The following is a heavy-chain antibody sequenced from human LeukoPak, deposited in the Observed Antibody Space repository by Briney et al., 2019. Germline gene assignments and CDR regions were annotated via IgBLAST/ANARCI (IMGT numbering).Heavy chain of an antibody. J-gene: IGHJ4*02. CDR2: INHSGST. Sequence: SETLSLTCAVYGGSFSGYYWSWIRQPPGKGLEWIGEINHSGSTNYNPSLKSRVTISVDTSKNQFSLKLTSVTAADTAVYYCARGAMVGASRIEFDYWGQGTLVTVSS. CDR3: ARGAMVGASRIEFDY. D-gene: IGHD1-26*01. V-gene: IGHV4-34*01. CDR1: GGSFSGYY.